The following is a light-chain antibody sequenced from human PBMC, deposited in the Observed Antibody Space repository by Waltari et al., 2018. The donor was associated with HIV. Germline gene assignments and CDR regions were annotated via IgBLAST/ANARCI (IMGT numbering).Light chain of an antibody. CDR3: QQYGNSPYT. CDR1: QSVSSSF. CDR2: AAS. V-gene: IGKV3-20*01. J-gene: IGKJ2*01. Sequence: EIVLTQSPGTLSLSPGEGATLSCRASQSVSSSFFGWYQQKPGQAPRLLIYAASRRATGIPDRFSGSGSGTDFTLTISRLEPEDFAVYFCQQYGNSPYTFGQGTKLEIK.